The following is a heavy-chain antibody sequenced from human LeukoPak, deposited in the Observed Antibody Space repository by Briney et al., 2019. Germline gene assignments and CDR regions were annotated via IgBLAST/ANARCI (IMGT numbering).Heavy chain of an antibody. CDR2: INSDGTST. CDR1: GFTFSNDW. CDR3: ARGFTRHSLF. V-gene: IGHV3-74*01. J-gene: IGHJ4*02. Sequence: PGGSLRLSCVVSGFTFSNDWMHWVRQGPGKGLVWVSRINSDGTSTSYADSVKGRFTISRDNAKNTLYLQMNSLRGEDTAVYYCARGFTRHSLFWGQGTLVTVSS. D-gene: IGHD3-10*01.